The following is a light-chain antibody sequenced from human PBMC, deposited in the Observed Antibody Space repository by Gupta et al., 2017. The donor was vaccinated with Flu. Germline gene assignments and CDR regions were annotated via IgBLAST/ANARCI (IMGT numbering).Light chain of an antibody. CDR3: LLSYSGARPVV. Sequence: QAVVTQEPSLTVSPAGTVTLTCGSSTGAVTSGHYPYWFQQKPGQAPRTLIYDTSNKHSWTPARFSGSLLGGKAALTLSGAQPEDEAEYYCLLSYSGARPVVFGGGTKLTVL. J-gene: IGLJ2*01. CDR1: TGAVTSGHY. CDR2: DTS. V-gene: IGLV7-46*01.